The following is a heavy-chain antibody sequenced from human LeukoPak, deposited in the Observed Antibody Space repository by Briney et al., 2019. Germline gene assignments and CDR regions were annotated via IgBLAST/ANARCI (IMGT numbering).Heavy chain of an antibody. D-gene: IGHD6-6*01. CDR3: ARRKAVRPRDYYFDY. Sequence: SETLSLTCTVSDASVSSDNYYWSWIRQPPGKGLEWIGYVYYSGSTNYNPSLKSRVTIPVDTSKNQFSLKLSSVTAADTAVYYCARRKAVRPRDYYFDYWGQGILVTVSS. J-gene: IGHJ4*02. CDR2: VYYSGST. CDR1: DASVSSDNYY. V-gene: IGHV4-61*01.